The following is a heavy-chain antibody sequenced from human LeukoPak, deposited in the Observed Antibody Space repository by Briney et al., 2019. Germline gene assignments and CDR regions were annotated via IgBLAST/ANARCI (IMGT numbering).Heavy chain of an antibody. D-gene: IGHD5-24*01. J-gene: IGHJ4*02. V-gene: IGHV4-34*01. Sequence: SETLSLTCAVYGGSFSGYYWSWIRQPPGKGLEWIGEINHSGSTNYNPSLKSRVTISVDTSKNQFSLKLSSVTAADTAVYYCARGRVEVATIWLKNRFDYWGQGTLVTVSS. CDR2: INHSGST. CDR3: ARGRVEVATIWLKNRFDY. CDR1: GGSFSGYY.